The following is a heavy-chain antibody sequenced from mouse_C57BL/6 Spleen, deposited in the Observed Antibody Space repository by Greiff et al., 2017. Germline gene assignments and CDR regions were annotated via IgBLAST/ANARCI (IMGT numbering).Heavy chain of an antibody. J-gene: IGHJ4*01. D-gene: IGHD1-1*01. CDR1: GYTFTSYW. V-gene: IGHV1-59*01. CDR2: IDPSDSYT. Sequence: QVQLQQPGAELVRPGTSVKLSCKASGYTFTSYWMHWVKQRPGQGLEWIGVIDPSDSYTNYNQKFKGKATLTVDTSSSTAYMQLSSLTSEDSAVYYCAREGLYYGVRAMDYWGQGTSVTVSS. CDR3: AREGLYYGVRAMDY.